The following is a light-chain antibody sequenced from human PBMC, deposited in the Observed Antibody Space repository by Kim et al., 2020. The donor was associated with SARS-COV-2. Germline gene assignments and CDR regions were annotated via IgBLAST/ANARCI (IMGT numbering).Light chain of an antibody. J-gene: IGLJ1*01. V-gene: IGLV3-19*01. Sequence: LGDQVGTPCHADGLRRYNASWYQQKPGRPPVLVIFGKNTRPSGIPYRFSGSSSGNTASLTITGAQAEDEADYYCNSRDSSGNHHYVFGTGTKVTVL. CDR2: GKN. CDR3: NSRDSSGNHHYV. CDR1: GLRRYN.